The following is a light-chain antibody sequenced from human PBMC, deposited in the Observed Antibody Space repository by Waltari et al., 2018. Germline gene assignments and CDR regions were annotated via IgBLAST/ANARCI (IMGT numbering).Light chain of an antibody. CDR2: EVK. V-gene: IGLV2-8*01. CDR3: SSYAGSNTLV. J-gene: IGLJ2*01. Sequence: QSALTQPPSASGSPGQSVTISCSGTNSDIGTYNYVSWFQQHPGRAPKLLIYEVKKRPSGVPDRFSGSKSDNRASLTVSGLQADDEAVYHCSSYAGSNTLVFGGGTRLTVL. CDR1: NSDIGTYNY.